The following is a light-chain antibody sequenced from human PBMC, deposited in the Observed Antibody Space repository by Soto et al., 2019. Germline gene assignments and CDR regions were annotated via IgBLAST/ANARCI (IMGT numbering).Light chain of an antibody. J-gene: IGKJ4*01. CDR2: GTS. CDR3: QRYGSSALT. CDR1: QSVSSSY. Sequence: EIVLTQSPGTLSLSPGERATLSCRASQSVSSSYLVWYQQRPGQPPRLLIYGTSNRAAGIPDRFTGTGSGTAFTLTIYRLEPEDSAVYYCQRYGSSALTFGGGTKV. V-gene: IGKV3-20*01.